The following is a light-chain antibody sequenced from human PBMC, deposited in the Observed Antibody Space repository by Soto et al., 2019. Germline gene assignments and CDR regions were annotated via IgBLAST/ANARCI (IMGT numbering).Light chain of an antibody. Sequence: QPVLTQSPSASASLGASVKLTCTLSSGHSSYAIAWHQQQPAKGPRYLMKLNSDGRHSKGDGIPDRFSGSSSGAERYLTIPSLQSEDEADYYCQTWGTGIVVFGGGTKLTVL. CDR1: SGHSSYA. CDR3: QTWGTGIVV. V-gene: IGLV4-69*01. CDR2: LNSDGRH. J-gene: IGLJ2*01.